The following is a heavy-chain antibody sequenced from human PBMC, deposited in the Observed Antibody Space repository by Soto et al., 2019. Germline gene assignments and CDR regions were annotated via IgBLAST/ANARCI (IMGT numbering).Heavy chain of an antibody. V-gene: IGHV3-9*01. Sequence: PGGSLRLSCVGTGLIFEDFAMHWVRLAPGKGLEWVACISGNGATIQYADSVEGRFTISRDNSKNTMYLQMNSLRAEDTAVYYCATGRWDYYDSSGYYGFDYWGQGT. CDR3: ATGRWDYYDSSGYYGFDY. J-gene: IGHJ4*02. D-gene: IGHD3-22*01. CDR2: ISGNGATI. CDR1: GLIFEDFA.